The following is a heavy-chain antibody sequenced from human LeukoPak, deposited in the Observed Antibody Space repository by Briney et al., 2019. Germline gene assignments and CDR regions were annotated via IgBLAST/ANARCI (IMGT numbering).Heavy chain of an antibody. CDR2: ISSGSAYI. V-gene: IGHV3-21*01. Sequence: PGGSLRLSCAASGFTFSNYKMDWVRQAPGKGLEWVSSISSGSAYIFYADSVKGRFTISRDNAKNSLYLQMNSLRAEDTAVYYCASSLMYGGNFVVSYHFDYWGQGSLVTVSS. CDR3: ASSLMYGGNFVVSYHFDY. CDR1: GFTFSNYK. D-gene: IGHD4-23*01. J-gene: IGHJ4*02.